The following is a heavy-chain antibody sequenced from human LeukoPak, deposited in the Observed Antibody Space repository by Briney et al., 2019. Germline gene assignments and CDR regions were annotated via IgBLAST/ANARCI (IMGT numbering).Heavy chain of an antibody. Sequence: GRSLRLSCAASGFTFDDYAMHWVRQAPGKGLEWVSGISWNSGSIGYADSVKGRFTISRDNAKNSLYLQMNSLRAEDTALYYCAKDIGVQFSHYGPNYYYYYGMDVWGQGTTVTVSS. V-gene: IGHV3-9*01. CDR2: ISWNSGSI. D-gene: IGHD4-17*01. CDR3: AKDIGVQFSHYGPNYYYYYGMDV. CDR1: GFTFDDYA. J-gene: IGHJ6*02.